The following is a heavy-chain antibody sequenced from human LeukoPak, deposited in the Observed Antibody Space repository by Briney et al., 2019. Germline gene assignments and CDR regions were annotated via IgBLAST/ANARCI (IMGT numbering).Heavy chain of an antibody. V-gene: IGHV4-38-2*01. J-gene: IGHJ5*02. D-gene: IGHD4-17*01. CDR1: GYAIGSSHY. CDR3: ARRVDGAYGNCFYP. CDR2: ISYSGST. Sequence: PSETLSLTCDVSGYAIGSSHYWGWIRQPPGRGLQWIGSISYSGSTYYNPSLKSRVTISADTSKNQFSLNLNSVTAADTAVYYCARRVDGAYGNCFYPWGQGTLVTVSS.